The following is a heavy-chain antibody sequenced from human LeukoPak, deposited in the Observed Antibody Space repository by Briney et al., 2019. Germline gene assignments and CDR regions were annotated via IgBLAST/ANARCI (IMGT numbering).Heavy chain of an antibody. D-gene: IGHD3-22*01. CDR3: AKEPLSSGYYYFDY. J-gene: IGHJ4*02. V-gene: IGHV3-11*01. Sequence: PGGSLRLSCAASGFTFSDYYMSWIRQAPGKGLEWVSYISSSGSTIYYADFVKGRFTISRDNSKNTLYLQMNSLRAEDTAVYYCAKEPLSSGYYYFDYWGQGTLVTVSS. CDR1: GFTFSDYY. CDR2: ISSSGSTI.